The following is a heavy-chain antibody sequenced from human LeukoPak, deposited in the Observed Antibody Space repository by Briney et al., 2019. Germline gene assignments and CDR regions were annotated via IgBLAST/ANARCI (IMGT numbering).Heavy chain of an antibody. CDR3: VRVTAVRAFDI. CDR1: GFTFHDYA. Sequence: PGGSLRLSCSASGFTFHDYAMHWVRQAPGKGLVWVSGIKSDGTTTIHADSVKGRFTISRDNAKSTLFLQLDSLRADDTAVYYCVRVTAVRAFDIWGQGTMVTVSS. D-gene: IGHD6-19*01. CDR2: IKSDGTTT. J-gene: IGHJ3*02. V-gene: IGHV3-74*01.